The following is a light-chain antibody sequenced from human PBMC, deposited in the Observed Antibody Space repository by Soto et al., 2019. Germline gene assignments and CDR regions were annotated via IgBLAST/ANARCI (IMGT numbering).Light chain of an antibody. J-gene: IGKJ1*01. V-gene: IGKV3-20*01. CDR1: QSVSGSY. CDR3: KQYSRSPLT. Sequence: EIVLTQSPGTLSLSPGERATLSCRASQSVSGSYLAWYQQKPGQAPRFLIYGASTRATGIPDRFSGGGSGTDFTLTVRRLEPEDFAVYYCKQYSRSPLTFGQGTKVDIK. CDR2: GAS.